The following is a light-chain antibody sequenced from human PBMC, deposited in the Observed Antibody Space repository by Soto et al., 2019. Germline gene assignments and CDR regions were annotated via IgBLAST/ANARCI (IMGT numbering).Light chain of an antibody. CDR1: QGISNY. V-gene: IGKV1-27*01. J-gene: IGKJ5*01. Sequence: DIQMTQSPASLSASVGDRVTITCRASQGISNYLAWYQQKPGQVPKLLIYAASTLQSGVPSRFSGSGSGTDFTLTITSIQPEDVATYYCQKYSRGFTFGQGTRLEIK. CDR2: AAS. CDR3: QKYSRGFT.